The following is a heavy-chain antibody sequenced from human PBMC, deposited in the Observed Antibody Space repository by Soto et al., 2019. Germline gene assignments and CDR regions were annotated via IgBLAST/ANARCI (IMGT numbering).Heavy chain of an antibody. V-gene: IGHV4-59*08. CDR2: IYYSGST. D-gene: IGHD4-17*01. J-gene: IGHJ4*02. Sequence: SETLSLTCTVSGGSISSYYWSWIRQPPGKGLEWIGYIYYSGSTNYNPSLKSRVTISVDTSKNQFSLKLSSVTAADTAVYYCARLGSDYGDFDYWGQGTLVTVSS. CDR3: ARLGSDYGDFDY. CDR1: GGSISSYY.